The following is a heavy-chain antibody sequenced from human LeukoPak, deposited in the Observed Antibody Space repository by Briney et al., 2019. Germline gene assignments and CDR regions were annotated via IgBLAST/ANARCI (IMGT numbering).Heavy chain of an antibody. V-gene: IGHV4-59*08. CDR3: ARHSDSGWD. CDR2: IYYSGST. Sequence: KPAETLSLTCTVSGGSISSHYWSWIRQPPGKGLEWIGYIYYSGSTNYNPSLKTRVTISVDMTKNQFSLKLSSVTAADTAVYYCARHSDSGWDWGQGTLVTVVS. D-gene: IGHD6-19*01. CDR1: GGSISSHY. J-gene: IGHJ4*02.